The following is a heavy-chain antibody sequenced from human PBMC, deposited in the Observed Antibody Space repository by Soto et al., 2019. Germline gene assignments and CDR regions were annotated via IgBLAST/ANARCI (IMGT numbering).Heavy chain of an antibody. CDR3: ARRGSNFWSGFSALN. CDR2: IYYSGST. Sequence: SETLSLTCTVSGGSSSSSSYYWGWIRQPPGKGLEWIGSIYYSGSTYYNPSLKSRVTISVDTSKNQFSLKLSSVTAADTAVYYCARRGSNFWSGFSALNWGQGTLVTVSS. CDR1: GGSSSSSSYY. J-gene: IGHJ4*02. V-gene: IGHV4-39*01. D-gene: IGHD3-3*01.